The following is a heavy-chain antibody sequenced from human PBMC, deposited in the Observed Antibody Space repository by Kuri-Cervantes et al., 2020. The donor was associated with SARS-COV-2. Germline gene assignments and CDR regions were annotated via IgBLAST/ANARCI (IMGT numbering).Heavy chain of an antibody. CDR1: GYIFTVYY. CDR3: TRAQTSFDS. J-gene: IGHJ4*02. CDR2: ILYHGVDS. V-gene: IGHV3-30-3*01. Sequence: SCKASGYIFTVYYVHWVRQAPGKGLEWVAVILYHGVDSYYADSVKGRFTISRDNSKNTVYLQMNSLRPEDTAVYYCTRAQTSFDSWGQGTLVTVSS.